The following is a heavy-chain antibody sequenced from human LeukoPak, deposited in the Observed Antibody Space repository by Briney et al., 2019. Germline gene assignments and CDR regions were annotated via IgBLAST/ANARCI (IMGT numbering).Heavy chain of an antibody. CDR2: VKEDGSNQ. Sequence: GSXXXPXAASGFPFSNYWMTWVRQAPGKGLEWXANVKEDGSNQYYGDSVKGRFTISRDNAKRSLYLQMNSLRAEDTAVYYCARLLTGYDAFDYWGQGILVTVSS. CDR1: GFPFSNYW. V-gene: IGHV3-7*01. CDR3: ARLLTGYDAFDY. J-gene: IGHJ4*02. D-gene: IGHD3-9*01.